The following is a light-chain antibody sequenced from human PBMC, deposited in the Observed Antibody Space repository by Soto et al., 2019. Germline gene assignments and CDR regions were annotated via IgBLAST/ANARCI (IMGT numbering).Light chain of an antibody. CDR3: QQTYRSPFT. CDR1: QNILTY. J-gene: IGKJ3*01. CDR2: GAS. V-gene: IGKV1-39*01. Sequence: DIQMTQSPSSLSASVGDNVTMSCRASQNILTYLNWYQQNPGRAPKLLIFGASILQDGVPSRFSGIGSGTEFPPTIISLRHEYVGTYFCQQTYRSPFTFGPGTKVDVK.